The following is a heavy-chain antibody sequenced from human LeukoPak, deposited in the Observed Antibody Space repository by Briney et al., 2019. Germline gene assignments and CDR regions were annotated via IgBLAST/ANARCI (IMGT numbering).Heavy chain of an antibody. J-gene: IGHJ4*02. CDR2: ISGSGSTI. CDR3: ARDLDYGVYADY. V-gene: IGHV3-11*01. D-gene: IGHD4-17*01. CDR1: GFTFSDYY. Sequence: GGSLRLSYAASGFTFSDYYMSWIRQAPGKGLEWVSYISGSGSTIYYADSVKGRFTISRDNAKNSLYLQMNSLRAEDTAVYYCARDLDYGVYADYWGQGTLVTVSS.